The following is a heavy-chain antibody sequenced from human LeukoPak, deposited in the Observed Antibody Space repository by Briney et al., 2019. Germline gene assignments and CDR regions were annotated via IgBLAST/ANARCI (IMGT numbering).Heavy chain of an antibody. CDR3: ARGGEYCSSYDY. V-gene: IGHV4-34*01. J-gene: IGHJ4*02. CDR2: INHSGST. D-gene: IGHD6-6*01. Sequence: SETLSLTCAVYGGSFSGYYWSWIRQPPGKGLEWIGEINHSGSTNYNPSLKSRVTISVDTSKNQFSLNLSSVTAADTAVYYCARGGEYCSSYDYWGQGTLVTVSS. CDR1: GGSFSGYY.